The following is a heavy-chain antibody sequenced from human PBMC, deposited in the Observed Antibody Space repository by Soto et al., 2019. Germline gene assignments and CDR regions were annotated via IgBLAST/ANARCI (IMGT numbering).Heavy chain of an antibody. Sequence: LEPLSLPCAVSGYSLSSGYYWGCIRQPPGKGLEWVGSIHYTGYTYYNPSLKSRATMSVDTSNNQFSLRLGSVTAADTAVYYCTRLPEYLEFVDXSGQGTLVTVS. J-gene: IGHJ4*02. CDR3: TRLPEYLEFVDX. D-gene: IGHD1-20*01. CDR2: IHYTGYT. CDR1: GYSLSSGYY. V-gene: IGHV4-38-2*01.